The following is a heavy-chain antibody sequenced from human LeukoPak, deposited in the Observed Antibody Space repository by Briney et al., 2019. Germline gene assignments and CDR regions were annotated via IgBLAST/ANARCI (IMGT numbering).Heavy chain of an antibody. CDR2: ISWNSDTI. CDR3: AKAEPPGSYYLPIDH. Sequence: TGGSQRLSCTASGFTFDEFHTHWARQAPGKALEGVTNISWNSDTIRYADSVKGRFTISRDDAQNSVSLQMNSLRVEDTAFYYCAKAEPPGSYYLPIDHWGQGTLVTVSS. D-gene: IGHD1-26*01. V-gene: IGHV3-9*01. J-gene: IGHJ5*02. CDR1: GFTFDEFH.